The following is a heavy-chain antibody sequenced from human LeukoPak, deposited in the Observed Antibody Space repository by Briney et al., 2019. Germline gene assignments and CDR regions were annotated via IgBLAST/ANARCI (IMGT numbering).Heavy chain of an antibody. CDR3: ARDIVVVPAANWFDP. D-gene: IGHD2-2*01. Sequence: ASVKVSCKASGYTFTSYGISWVRQAPGQGLEWMGWISAYNGNTNYAQKLQGRVTMTTDTSTSAAYMELRSLRSDDTAVYYCARDIVVVPAANWFDPWGQGTLVTVSS. J-gene: IGHJ5*02. CDR2: ISAYNGNT. CDR1: GYTFTSYG. V-gene: IGHV1-18*01.